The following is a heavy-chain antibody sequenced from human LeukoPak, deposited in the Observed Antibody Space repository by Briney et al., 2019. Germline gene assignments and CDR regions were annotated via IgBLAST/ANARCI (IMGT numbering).Heavy chain of an antibody. CDR1: GFTFSSYA. D-gene: IGHD3-22*01. CDR2: ISGSGGST. CDR3: ATQDITMIVVVIDGGMGY. V-gene: IGHV3-23*01. Sequence: GGSLRLSCAASGFTFSSYAMSWVRQAPGKGLEWVSAISGSGGSTYYADSVKGRFTISRDNSKNTLYLQMNSLRAEDTAVYYCATQDITMIVVVIDGGMGYWGQGTLVTVSS. J-gene: IGHJ4*02.